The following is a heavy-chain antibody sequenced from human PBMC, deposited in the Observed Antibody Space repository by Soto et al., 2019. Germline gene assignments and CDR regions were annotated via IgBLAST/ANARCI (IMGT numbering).Heavy chain of an antibody. CDR3: ARSYYDSSGYDL. CDR2: INAANGNT. J-gene: IGHJ2*01. D-gene: IGHD3-22*01. Sequence: QVQVVQSGAEEKKPGASVKVSCKTSGYTFTNYVIHWVRQAPGQRLEWIGWINAANGNTKYSQKFQGRVTITRDTSASTAYMDLSSLRSEDTAVYYCARSYYDSSGYDLWGRGTLVTVSS. CDR1: GYTFTNYV. V-gene: IGHV1-3*05.